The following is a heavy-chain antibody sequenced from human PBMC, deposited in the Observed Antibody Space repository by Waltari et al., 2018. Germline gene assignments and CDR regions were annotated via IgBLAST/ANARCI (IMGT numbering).Heavy chain of an antibody. D-gene: IGHD3-22*01. CDR1: GGTFSSYA. CDR2: IIPIFGTA. CDR3: ARVNPHYYDSSNHAFDI. V-gene: IGHV1-69*01. J-gene: IGHJ3*02. Sequence: QVQLVQSGAEVKKPGSSVKVSCKASGGTFSSYAISWVRQAPGQGLEWMGGIIPIFGTANYEQKFQGRVTITADESTSTAYMELSSLRSEDTAVYYCARVNPHYYDSSNHAFDIWGQGTMVTVSS.